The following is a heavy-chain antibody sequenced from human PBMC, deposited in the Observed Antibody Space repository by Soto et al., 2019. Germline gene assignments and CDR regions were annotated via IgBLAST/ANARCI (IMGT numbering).Heavy chain of an antibody. D-gene: IGHD6-13*01. J-gene: IGHJ4*02. CDR3: AREGTGIAAGFDY. CDR1: GYTFTGYY. Sequence: ASVKVSCKASGYTFTGYYMHWVRQAPGQGLEWMGWINPNSGGKHYAQKFQGWVTMTRDTSISTAYMELSRLRSDDTAVYYCAREGTGIAAGFDYWGQGTLVTVSS. V-gene: IGHV1-2*04. CDR2: INPNSGGK.